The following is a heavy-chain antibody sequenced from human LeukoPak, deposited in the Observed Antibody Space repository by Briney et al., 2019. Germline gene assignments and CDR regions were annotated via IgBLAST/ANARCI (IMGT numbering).Heavy chain of an antibody. D-gene: IGHD4-17*01. CDR3: ARDQAGDYVPPDY. V-gene: IGHV3-30*02. J-gene: IGHJ4*02. CDR2: IRYDGSNK. Sequence: PGGSLRLSCAASGFTFSSYGMHWVRQAPGKGLEWVAFIRYDGSNKYYADSVKGRFTISRDNTKNSLYLQMTSLRVEDTAVYYCARDQAGDYVPPDYWGQGTLVTVSS. CDR1: GFTFSSYG.